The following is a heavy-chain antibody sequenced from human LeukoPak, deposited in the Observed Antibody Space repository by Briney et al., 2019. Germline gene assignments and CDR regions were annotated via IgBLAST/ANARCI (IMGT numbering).Heavy chain of an antibody. D-gene: IGHD1-1*01. Sequence: GGSLRLSCGGSGFTFSTYNMHWVRQAPGKGLEWVSYISSSSDKIYYADSVEGRFTLSRDNSKNTLYLHMNSLRAEDTAVYYCAKDSGERTNPREIFNYWGQGTLVTVSS. J-gene: IGHJ4*02. CDR3: AKDSGERTNPREIFNY. V-gene: IGHV3-48*01. CDR1: GFTFSTYN. CDR2: ISSSSDKI.